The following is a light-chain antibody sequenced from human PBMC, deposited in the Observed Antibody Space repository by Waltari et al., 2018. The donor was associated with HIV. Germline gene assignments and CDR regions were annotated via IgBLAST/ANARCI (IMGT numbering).Light chain of an antibody. J-gene: IGLJ1*01. Sequence: QSVLTPPPSVSGAPGPRVILSCTGSSSNLGATFDVLSYQLLPGTAPKLLIYATSNRPSGVPDRFSGSKSGTSASLAITGLQAEDEAEYYCQSFDSSLNAYVFGPGTTVVVL. V-gene: IGLV1-40*02. CDR2: ATS. CDR3: QSFDSSLNAYV. CDR1: SSNLGATFD.